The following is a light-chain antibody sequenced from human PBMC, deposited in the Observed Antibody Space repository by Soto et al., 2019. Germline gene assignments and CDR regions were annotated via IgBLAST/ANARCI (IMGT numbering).Light chain of an antibody. Sequence: SYELTQPPSVSVSPGQTARITCSGDALAKQYAYWYQQRPGQAPVVVIYKDSGRPSGIPERFSGSSSGTIVTLTLSGVQAEDEADYYCQSADSSGTYVIFGGGTKVTVL. V-gene: IGLV3-25*03. CDR1: ALAKQY. J-gene: IGLJ2*01. CDR2: KDS. CDR3: QSADSSGTYVI.